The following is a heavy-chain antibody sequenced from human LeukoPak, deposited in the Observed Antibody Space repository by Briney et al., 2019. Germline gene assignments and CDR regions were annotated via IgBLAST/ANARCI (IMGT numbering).Heavy chain of an antibody. J-gene: IGHJ6*03. V-gene: IGHV4-4*07. D-gene: IGHD4-17*01. Sequence: PSETLSLTCTVSGGSISSYYWSWIRQPAGKGLEWIGRIYTSGSTNYNPSLKSRVTMSVDTSKNQFSLKLSSVTAADTAVYYCARVHDYGDYGRSMDVWGKGTTVTVPS. CDR3: ARVHDYGDYGRSMDV. CDR2: IYTSGST. CDR1: GGSISSYY.